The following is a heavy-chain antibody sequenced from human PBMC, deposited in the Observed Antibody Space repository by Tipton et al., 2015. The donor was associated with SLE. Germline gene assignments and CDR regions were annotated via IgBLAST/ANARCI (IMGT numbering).Heavy chain of an antibody. D-gene: IGHD3-3*01. CDR3: ARDGPASWGYGLWSGYFDL. CDR1: GDSINTRYY. CDR2: LYPGGST. Sequence: TLSLTCTVSGDSINTRYYWSWVRQPAGKGLEWIGRLYPGGSTNYNPALKSRVTISIDTSKNQFSLKLSSVAAADTAVYYCARDGPASWGYGLWSGYFDLWGQGTLVTVSS. V-gene: IGHV4-61*02. J-gene: IGHJ4*02.